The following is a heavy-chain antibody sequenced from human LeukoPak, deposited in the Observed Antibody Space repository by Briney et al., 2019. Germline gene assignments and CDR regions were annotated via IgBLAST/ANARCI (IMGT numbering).Heavy chain of an antibody. D-gene: IGHD5-12*01. V-gene: IGHV4-34*01. CDR2: INHSGLT. CDR1: GGSISNYY. Sequence: SETLSLTCTVSGGSISNYYWSWIRQPPGKGLEWIGEINHSGLTIYNPSLKSRVTISVDKSRNQFSLNLSSVTAADTAVYYCARDPGYAYALYYMDVWGKGTTVTVSS. CDR3: ARDPGYAYALYYMDV. J-gene: IGHJ6*03.